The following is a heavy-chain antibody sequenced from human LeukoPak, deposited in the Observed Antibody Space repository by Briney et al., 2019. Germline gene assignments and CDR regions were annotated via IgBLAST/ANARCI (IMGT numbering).Heavy chain of an antibody. CDR3: ARDHNYAFDN. D-gene: IGHD1-1*01. J-gene: IGHJ4*02. V-gene: IGHV3-48*01. CDR2: IGIDSGNT. CDR1: GFPFIEYS. Sequence: AGSLRLSCTASGFPFIEYSMNWVRQAPGKGLGWISYIGIDSGNTKYADSVRGRFTISADKAKNSLYLQMNSLRVEDTAVYYCARDHNYAFDNWGQGTLVSVAS.